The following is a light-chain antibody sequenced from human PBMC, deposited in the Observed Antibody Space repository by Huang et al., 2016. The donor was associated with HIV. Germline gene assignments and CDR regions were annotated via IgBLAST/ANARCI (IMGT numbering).Light chain of an antibody. CDR1: QDISNY. CDR2: YAS. V-gene: IGKV1-33*01. Sequence: DIQMTQSPSSLSASVGDRVTITCQASQDISNYLNWYQQKPGKAPKLLIYYASNLETEGPSRFSGSGSGTDCTCTISSMQPEYIATYYCQQYDNFPPTCGPGTKVDIK. J-gene: IGKJ3*01. CDR3: QQYDNFPPT.